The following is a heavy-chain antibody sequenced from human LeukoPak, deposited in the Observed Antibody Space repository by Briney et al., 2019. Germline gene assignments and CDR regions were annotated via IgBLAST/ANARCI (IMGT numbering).Heavy chain of an antibody. CDR1: GFTFSSYA. D-gene: IGHD3-22*01. CDR3: ARDPRWAPNDSSGYFTY. J-gene: IGHJ4*02. Sequence: GRSLRLSCAASGFTFSSYAMHWVRQAPGKGLEWVAVISYDGSNKYYADSVKGRVTISRDNSKNTLYLQMNSLRAEDTAVYYCARDPRWAPNDSSGYFTYWGQGTLVTVSS. V-gene: IGHV3-30*04. CDR2: ISYDGSNK.